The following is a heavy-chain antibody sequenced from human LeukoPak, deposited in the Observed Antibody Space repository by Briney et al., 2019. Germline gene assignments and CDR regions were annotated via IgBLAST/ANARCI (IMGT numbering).Heavy chain of an antibody. CDR2: IYHSGSI. CDR1: GGSVSSSSYC. J-gene: IGHJ4*02. D-gene: IGHD1-14*01. Sequence: SETLSLTCTVSGGSVSSSSYCWSWVRQPPGKGLEWIGEIYHSGSINYNPSLKSRVTISVDKSKNQFSLKLSSVTAADTAVYYCARADGRDFDHWGQGTLVAVSS. V-gene: IGHV4-4*02. CDR3: ARADGRDFDH.